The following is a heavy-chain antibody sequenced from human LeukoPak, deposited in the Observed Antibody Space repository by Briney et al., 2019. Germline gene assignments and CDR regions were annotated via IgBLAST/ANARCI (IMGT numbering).Heavy chain of an antibody. V-gene: IGHV3-30*18. CDR1: GFTFSSYG. CDR2: ISYDGSNK. D-gene: IGHD1-26*01. Sequence: GRSLRLSCAASGFTFSSYGMHWVRQAPGKGLEWVAVISYDGSNKYYADSVKGRFTISRDNSKNTLYLQMNSLRAEDTAVYYCAELGATDFDYWGQGTLVTVSS. J-gene: IGHJ4*02. CDR3: AELGATDFDY.